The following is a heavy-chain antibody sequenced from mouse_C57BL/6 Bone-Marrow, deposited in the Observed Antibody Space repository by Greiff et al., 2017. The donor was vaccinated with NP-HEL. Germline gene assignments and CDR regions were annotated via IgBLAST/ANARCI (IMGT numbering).Heavy chain of an antibody. J-gene: IGHJ3*01. D-gene: IGHD2-3*01. CDR3: TRSGYDGYYLFAY. CDR2: IDPETGGT. Sequence: VQLQQSGAELVRPGASVTLSCKASGYTFTDYEMHWVKQTPVHGLEWIGAIDPETGGTAYNQKFKGKAILTAAKSSSTAYMVLRSLTSEDSAVYYCTRSGYDGYYLFAYWGQGTLVTVSA. CDR1: GYTFTDYE. V-gene: IGHV1-15*01.